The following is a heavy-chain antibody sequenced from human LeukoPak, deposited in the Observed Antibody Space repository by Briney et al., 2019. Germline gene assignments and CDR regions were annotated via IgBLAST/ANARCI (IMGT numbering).Heavy chain of an antibody. CDR2: IKKDGSEK. D-gene: IGHD6-19*01. J-gene: IGHJ4*02. CDR1: GFTFSSYW. V-gene: IGHV3-7*01. CDR3: ARGGSSGWYNVDY. Sequence: GGSLRLSCAASGFTFSSYWMSWVRQAPGRGLEWVANIKKDGSEKYSVDSVKGRFTISRDNAKTSLYLQMNTLRAEDTAVYYCARGGSSGWYNVDYWGQGTLVTVSS.